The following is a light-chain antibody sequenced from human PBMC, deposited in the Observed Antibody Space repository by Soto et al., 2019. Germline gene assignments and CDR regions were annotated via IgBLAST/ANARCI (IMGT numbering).Light chain of an antibody. CDR2: EVT. CDR3: TSYTNINTLVV. J-gene: IGLJ2*01. V-gene: IGLV2-14*01. CDR1: SSDIGRYNY. Sequence: QSALPQPASVSGSPGQSVTISFTGTSSDIGRYNYVSWYQQYPGKAPKLIIYEVTTRPSGVSNRFSGSKSGNTASLTISGLQAEDEADYYCTSYTNINTLVVFVGGTKLTVL.